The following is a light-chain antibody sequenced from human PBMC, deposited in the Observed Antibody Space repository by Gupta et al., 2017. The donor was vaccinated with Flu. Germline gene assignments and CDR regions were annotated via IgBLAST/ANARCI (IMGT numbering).Light chain of an antibody. J-gene: IGLJ2*01. Sequence: QSVVTQPPSASGTPGQRVTISCSGGSSSIGRNAVNWYQQLPGTAPKLLIYSNNQRPSGVPVRFSGSKSGPSASLAISGLQSEDEAHYYCATWDHSLNGVVFGGGTKLTVL. V-gene: IGLV1-44*01. CDR2: SNN. CDR1: SSSIGRNA. CDR3: ATWDHSLNGVV.